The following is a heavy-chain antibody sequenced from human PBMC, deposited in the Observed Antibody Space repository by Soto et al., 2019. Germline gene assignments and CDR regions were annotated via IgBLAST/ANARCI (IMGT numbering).Heavy chain of an antibody. V-gene: IGHV3-30-3*01. CDR1: GFTFSSYS. J-gene: IGHJ4*02. D-gene: IGHD3-22*01. CDR3: AREYDNIDDAFDY. Sequence: GGSLRLSCAASGFTFSSYSMHWVRQAPGKGLEWVAVISYDGSKKYYADSVKGRFTISRDNSKNTLYLQMSSLRVEDTAVYYCAREYDNIDDAFDYWGQGTLVTVSS. CDR2: ISYDGSKK.